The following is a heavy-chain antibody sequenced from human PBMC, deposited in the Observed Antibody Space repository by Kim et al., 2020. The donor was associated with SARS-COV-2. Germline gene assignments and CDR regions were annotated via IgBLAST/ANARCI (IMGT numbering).Heavy chain of an antibody. D-gene: IGHD6-13*01. V-gene: IGHV3-30*04. CDR3: ARDHIAAAGDYYYGMDV. CDR1: GFTFSSYA. J-gene: IGHJ6*02. Sequence: GGSLRLSCAASGFTFSSYAMHWVRQAPGKGLEWVAVISYDGSNKYYADSVKGRFTISRDNSKNTLYLQMNSLRAEDTAVYYCARDHIAAAGDYYYGMDVWGQGTTVTVSS. CDR2: ISYDGSNK.